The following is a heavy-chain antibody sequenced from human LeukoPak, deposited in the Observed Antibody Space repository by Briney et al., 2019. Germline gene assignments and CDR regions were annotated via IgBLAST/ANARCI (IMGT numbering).Heavy chain of an antibody. V-gene: IGHV3-11*01. CDR2: IRYDGSTI. CDR1: VVSFSYYD. CDR3: AREGRGYYGDFDY. D-gene: IGHD3-3*01. Sequence: GGALTLSCSVSVVSFSYYDTSWIRQAPGKGLEWLSHIRYDGSTIYDAASVRGRFTISRDNSKNSLFLQMNSLRVEDTAVYYCAREGRGYYGDFDYWGHGTLVTVSS. J-gene: IGHJ4*01.